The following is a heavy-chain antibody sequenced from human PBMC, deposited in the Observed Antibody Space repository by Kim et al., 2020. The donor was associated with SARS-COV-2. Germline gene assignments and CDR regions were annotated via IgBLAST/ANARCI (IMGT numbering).Heavy chain of an antibody. CDR3: ARGSGVRFLEWSRPLYGMDV. V-gene: IGHV1-69*13. J-gene: IGHJ6*02. Sequence: SVKVSCKASGGTFSSYAISWVRQAPGQGLEWMGGIIPIFGTANYAQKFQGRVTITADESTSTAYMELSSLRSEDTAVYYCARGSGVRFLEWSRPLYGMDVWGQGTTVTVSS. CDR2: IIPIFGTA. D-gene: IGHD3-3*01. CDR1: GGTFSSYA.